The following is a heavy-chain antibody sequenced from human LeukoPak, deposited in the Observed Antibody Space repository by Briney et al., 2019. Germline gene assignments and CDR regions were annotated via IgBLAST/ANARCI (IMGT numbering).Heavy chain of an antibody. CDR1: GGSISSSTYY. CDR2: IYYTGST. Sequence: KTSETLSLTCTASGGSISSSTYYWGWIRQPPGKGLEWIGTIYYTGSTYYNPSLQSRVTISVDTSKNQFSLKLSSVTAADMAVYYCTRRLASGTYRPDYWGQGTLVTVSS. D-gene: IGHD3-10*01. V-gene: IGHV4-39*01. CDR3: TRRLASGTYRPDY. J-gene: IGHJ4*02.